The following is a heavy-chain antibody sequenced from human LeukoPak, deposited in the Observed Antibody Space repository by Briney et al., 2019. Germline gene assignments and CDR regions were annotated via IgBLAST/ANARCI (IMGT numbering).Heavy chain of an antibody. Sequence: SETLSLTCAVYCGSFSGYYWSWIRQPPGKGLEWIGEINHSGSTNYNPSLKSRVTISVDTSKNQFSLKLSSVTAADTAVYYCAGGPVGITGTYYYYYGMDVWGQGTTVTVSS. J-gene: IGHJ6*02. CDR1: CGSFSGYY. CDR2: INHSGST. V-gene: IGHV4-34*01. D-gene: IGHD1-20*01. CDR3: AGGPVGITGTYYYYYGMDV.